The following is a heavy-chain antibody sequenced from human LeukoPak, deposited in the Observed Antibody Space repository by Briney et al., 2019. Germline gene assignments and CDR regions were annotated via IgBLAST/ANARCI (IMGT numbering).Heavy chain of an antibody. Sequence: SETLSLTCTVSGGSISSSSYYWGWIRQPTGKGLEWIGSIYYSGSTYYNPSLKSRVTISVVTSKNQFSLKLSSVTAADTALYYCASSKRWLQLNYFDYWGQGTLVTVSS. J-gene: IGHJ4*02. CDR1: GGSISSSSYY. CDR3: ASSKRWLQLNYFDY. V-gene: IGHV4-39*01. D-gene: IGHD5-24*01. CDR2: IYYSGST.